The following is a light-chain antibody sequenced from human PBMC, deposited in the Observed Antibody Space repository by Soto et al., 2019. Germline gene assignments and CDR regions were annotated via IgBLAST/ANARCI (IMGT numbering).Light chain of an antibody. Sequence: EIMMTQSPATVSVSPGDRAALSCRASQPIASNVAWYQQRPCQPPSLLIYGASTRAPDVPAGFTGSGSGTPFNLTISSLHSEDFATYFCQQYNNWPYTFGQGTTVEI. J-gene: IGKJ2*01. CDR2: GAS. CDR1: QPIASN. V-gene: IGKV3D-15*01. CDR3: QQYNNWPYT.